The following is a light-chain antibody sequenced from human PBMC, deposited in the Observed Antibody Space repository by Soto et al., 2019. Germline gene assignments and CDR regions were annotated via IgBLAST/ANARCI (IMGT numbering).Light chain of an antibody. V-gene: IGKV3-11*01. CDR2: DAS. Sequence: EIVLTQSPGTLSLSPGERATLSCRASQSVANNFLAWHQQKPGQAPRLLIYDASNRATGIPARFSGSGSGTDFTLTISSLEPEDFAVYYCQQRSNWRGTFGQGTRLE. CDR3: QQRSNWRGT. CDR1: QSVANNF. J-gene: IGKJ5*01.